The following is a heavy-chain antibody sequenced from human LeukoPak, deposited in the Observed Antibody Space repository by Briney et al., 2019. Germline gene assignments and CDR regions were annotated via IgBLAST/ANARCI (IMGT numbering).Heavy chain of an antibody. CDR1: GFTFSSYG. CDR3: AKGSKEVIFTRDHHMDV. D-gene: IGHD3/OR15-3a*01. V-gene: IGHV3-30*02. Sequence: LSGGSLRLSCAASGFTFSSYGMHWVRQAPGKGLAWVAFIRHDGSNKYYADSVKGRFTISRDNSKNTLYLQMNSLRAEDTAVYYCAKGSKEVIFTRDHHMDVWGKGTTVTVSS. CDR2: IRHDGSNK. J-gene: IGHJ6*03.